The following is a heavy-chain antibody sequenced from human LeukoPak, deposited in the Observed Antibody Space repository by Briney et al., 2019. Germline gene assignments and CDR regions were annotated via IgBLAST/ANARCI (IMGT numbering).Heavy chain of an antibody. D-gene: IGHD2-2*01. CDR2: IYHSGST. CDR1: GGSISSSNW. CDR3: ARVVVVVPATTPFDP. Sequence: PSETLSLICAVSGGSISSSNWWSWVRQPPGKGLEWIGEIYHSGSTNYNPSLKSRVTISVDKSKNQFSLKLSSVTAADTAVYYCARVVVVVPATTPFDPWGQGTLVTVSS. V-gene: IGHV4-4*02. J-gene: IGHJ5*02.